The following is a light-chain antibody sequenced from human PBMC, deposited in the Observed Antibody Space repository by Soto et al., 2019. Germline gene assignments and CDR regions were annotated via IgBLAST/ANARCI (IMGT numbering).Light chain of an antibody. J-gene: IGKJ5*01. V-gene: IGKV1-33*01. CDR1: QDISTS. CDR3: QHYHXLXIT. CDR2: DAS. Sequence: DIQMTQSPSTLSASVGDRVTITCQASQDISTSLNWYQQKPGRAPKLLIYDASNLETGVPSWFSGSGSGTDFTFTISSLQPEDIATXXXQHYHXLXITFGQGTRLEIK.